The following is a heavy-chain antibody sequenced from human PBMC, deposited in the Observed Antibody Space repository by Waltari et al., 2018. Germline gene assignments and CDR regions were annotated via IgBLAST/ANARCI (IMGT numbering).Heavy chain of an antibody. D-gene: IGHD3-10*01. CDR3: ARGAVLNYYGSGDGDYMDV. CDR1: GGSFSGYY. Sequence: QVQLQQWGAGLLKPSETLSLTCAVYGGSFSGYYWSWIRQPPGKGLEWIGEINHSGSTNYNPSLKSRVTISGDTSKNQFSLKLSSVTAADTAVYYCARGAVLNYYGSGDGDYMDVWGKGTTVTISS. J-gene: IGHJ6*03. V-gene: IGHV4-34*01. CDR2: INHSGST.